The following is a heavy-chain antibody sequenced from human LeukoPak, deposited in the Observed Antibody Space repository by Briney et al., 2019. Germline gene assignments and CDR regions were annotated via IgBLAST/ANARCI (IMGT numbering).Heavy chain of an antibody. J-gene: IGHJ6*02. V-gene: IGHV3-9*01. D-gene: IGHD3-9*01. CDR2: ISWNSGSI. Sequence: PGRSLRLSCAASGFTFDDYAMHWVRQAPGKGPEWVSGISWNSGSIGYADSVKGRFTISRDNAKNTLYLQMNSLRAEDTAVYYCARDVAPLDWLDVWGQGTTVTVSS. CDR1: GFTFDDYA. CDR3: ARDVAPLDWLDV.